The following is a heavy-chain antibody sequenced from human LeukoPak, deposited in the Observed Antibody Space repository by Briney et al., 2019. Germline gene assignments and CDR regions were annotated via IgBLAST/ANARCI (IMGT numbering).Heavy chain of an antibody. V-gene: IGHV3-7*01. CDR1: GFTFNGYW. Sequence: PGRSLRLSCAASGFTFNGYWMNWVRKAPGKGLVWVANIKKDGSETKYVDSLRGRFTISRDNAKNSLYLQINGLTVEDTAVYYCSGGSGWLMDVWGKGTTVTVSS. J-gene: IGHJ6*03. CDR2: IKKDGSET. D-gene: IGHD6-19*01. CDR3: SGGSGWLMDV.